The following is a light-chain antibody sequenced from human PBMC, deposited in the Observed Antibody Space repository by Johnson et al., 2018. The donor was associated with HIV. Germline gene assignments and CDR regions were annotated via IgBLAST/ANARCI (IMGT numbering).Light chain of an antibody. V-gene: IGLV1-51*02. Sequence: QPVLTQPPSVSAVPGQKVTISCSGSSSNIGNNYVSWYQQLPGTAPKLLIYENNKRPSGIPDRFSGSKSGTSATLGITGLQTGDEADYYCGTWDTSLSAYVFGTGTKVTVL. J-gene: IGLJ1*01. CDR1: SSNIGNNY. CDR3: GTWDTSLSAYV. CDR2: ENN.